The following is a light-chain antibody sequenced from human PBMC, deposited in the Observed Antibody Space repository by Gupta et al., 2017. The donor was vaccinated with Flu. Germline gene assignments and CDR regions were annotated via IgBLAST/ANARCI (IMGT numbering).Light chain of an antibody. CDR1: SSNFGAGYD. CDR3: QSSDSSLSGAV. V-gene: IGLV1-40*01. J-gene: IGLJ3*02. Sequence: QSVLTQPPSVSGAPGQRLTISCTGSSSNFGAGYDVHWYQQLPGTAPKLLIYGNNNRPSGVPDRFSGSKSGTSDSLAITGLQAEDEAQYYCQSSDSSLSGAVFGGGTKLTVL. CDR2: GNN.